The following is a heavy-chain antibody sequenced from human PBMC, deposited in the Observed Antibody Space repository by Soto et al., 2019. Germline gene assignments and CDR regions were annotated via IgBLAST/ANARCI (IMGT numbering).Heavy chain of an antibody. CDR2: IDPKNGLT. V-gene: IGHV1-2*02. CDR3: ARGERLYFYYYGMDV. J-gene: IGHJ6*02. D-gene: IGHD3-3*01. Sequence: ASVKVSCKSSGYIFTDCYIHWVRQAPGQGLEWMGWIDPKNGLTNFSEKFRGRVTMTTDTSLNTAYMEMRSLTSDDTAVYYCARGERLYFYYYGMDVWGQGSTVTVSS. CDR1: GYIFTDCY.